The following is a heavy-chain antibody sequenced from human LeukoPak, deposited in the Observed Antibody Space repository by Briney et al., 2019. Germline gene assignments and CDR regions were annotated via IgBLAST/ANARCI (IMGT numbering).Heavy chain of an antibody. Sequence: PSEPLSLTCTVSGGSISSGDYYWSWIRQPPGKGLEWIGYIYYTGSTSFNPALKSRVTISLDSSKNQFSLKLSSVTAADTAVYYCARISGTTLYFDYWGQGTLVTVSS. J-gene: IGHJ4*02. V-gene: IGHV4-30-4*01. CDR1: GGSISSGDYY. CDR3: ARISGTTLYFDY. CDR2: IYYTGST. D-gene: IGHD2-15*01.